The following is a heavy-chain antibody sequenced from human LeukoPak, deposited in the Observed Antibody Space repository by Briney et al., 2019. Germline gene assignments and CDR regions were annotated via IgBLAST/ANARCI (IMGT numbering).Heavy chain of an antibody. CDR2: ITTRSTYI. D-gene: IGHD3-22*01. CDR3: ARSYYDSSGSLDY. V-gene: IGHV3-21*01. J-gene: IGHJ4*02. Sequence: SFITTRSTYIYYPDSVKGPFTISRDNAKNSLYLQMNSLRVEDTAVYYCARSYYDSSGSLDYWGQGTPVTVSS.